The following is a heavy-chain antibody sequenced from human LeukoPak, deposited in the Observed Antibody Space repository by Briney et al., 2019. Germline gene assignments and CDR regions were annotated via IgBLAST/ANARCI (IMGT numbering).Heavy chain of an antibody. CDR3: ARDEPDY. CDR2: IKQDGSVK. J-gene: IGHJ4*02. Sequence: TGGSLRLFCAASGFTFTDYWMTWVRQAPGKGLEWVANIKQDGSVKYYVDSVKGRFTISRDNAQNSLYLQMNSLRAEDTAVYYCARDEPDYWGQGTLVTVSS. V-gene: IGHV3-7*01. CDR1: GFTFTDYW.